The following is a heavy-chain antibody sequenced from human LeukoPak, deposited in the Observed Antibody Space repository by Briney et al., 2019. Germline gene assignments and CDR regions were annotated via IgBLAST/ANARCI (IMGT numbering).Heavy chain of an antibody. D-gene: IGHD1-26*01. CDR1: GFTFDDYA. CDR3: AKDMEGAYDY. V-gene: IGHV3-43*02. CDR2: ISGDGSST. Sequence: GGSLRLSCAASGFTFDDYAMHWVRQAPGRGLEWVSLISGDGSSTYYADSVKGRFTISRDNSKNSLYLQMNSLRTEDTALYYCAKDMEGAYDYWGQGTLVTVSS. J-gene: IGHJ4*02.